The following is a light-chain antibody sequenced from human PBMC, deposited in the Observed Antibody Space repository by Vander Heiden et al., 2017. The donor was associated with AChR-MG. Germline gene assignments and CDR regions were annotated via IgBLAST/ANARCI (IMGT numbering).Light chain of an antibody. Sequence: EIVMTQPPATLSVSPGESATLSCRARQSVGSNLAWYQQKPGQAPRLLIYGASTRATGIPAGFSDTGSGTEFTLTISSLQSEDFAVYHCQQYSNWPLTFGGGTKVAIK. J-gene: IGKJ4*01. V-gene: IGKV3-15*01. CDR3: QQYSNWPLT. CDR1: QSVGSN. CDR2: GAS.